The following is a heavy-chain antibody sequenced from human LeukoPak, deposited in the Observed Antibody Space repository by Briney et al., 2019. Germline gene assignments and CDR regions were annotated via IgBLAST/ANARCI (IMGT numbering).Heavy chain of an antibody. CDR1: GFTFSSYA. D-gene: IGHD3-22*01. J-gene: IGHJ4*02. CDR2: SRASGGTT. CDR3: AKMSDGSGYFVLSN. V-gene: IGHV3-23*01. Sequence: PGGSLRLSCAASGFTFSSYAMSWVRQAPGKGLEWASTSRASGGTTYYADSVKGRFTISRDNSKNTLYLQMNSLRAEDTAVYYCAKMSDGSGYFVLSNWGQGTLVTVSS.